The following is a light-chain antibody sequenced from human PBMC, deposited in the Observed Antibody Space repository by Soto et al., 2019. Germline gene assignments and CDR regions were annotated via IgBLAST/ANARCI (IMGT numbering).Light chain of an antibody. J-gene: IGLJ3*02. CDR3: CSYAGNGAWV. CDR1: SGDVGNYDL. CDR2: EVS. Sequence: QSVLTQPASVSGSPGQSITISCNGSSGDVGNYDLVSWYQQIPGKAPQLMIFEVSRRPSRVSDRFSGSKSGNTASLTISGLQAEDEGDFYCCSYAGNGAWVFGGGTKVTVL. V-gene: IGLV2-23*02.